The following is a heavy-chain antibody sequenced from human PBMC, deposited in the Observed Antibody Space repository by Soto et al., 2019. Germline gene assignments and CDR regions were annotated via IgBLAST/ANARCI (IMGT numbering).Heavy chain of an antibody. CDR1: GFTFSSYA. CDR3: AKDMGDYCTNGVCYRDAFDI. D-gene: IGHD2-8*01. CDR2: ISGSGGST. J-gene: IGHJ3*02. V-gene: IGHV3-23*01. Sequence: GGSLRLSCAASGFTFSSYAMSWVRQAPGKGLEWVSAISGSGGSTYYADSVKGRFIISRDNSKNTLYLQMNSLRAEDTAVYYCAKDMGDYCTNGVCYRDAFDIGGQGTMFTVSS.